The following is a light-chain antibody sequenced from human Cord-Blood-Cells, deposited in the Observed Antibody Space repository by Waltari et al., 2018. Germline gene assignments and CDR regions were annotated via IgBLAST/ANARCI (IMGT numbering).Light chain of an antibody. CDR2: EVR. Sequence: QSALTQPASVSGSPGTPITISCTGPSSDVVGYNYVSWYQQHPGKAPKLMIYEVRNRPSGVSNRFSGSKSGNTASLTISGLQAEDEADYYCSSYTSSSLYVFGTGTKVTVL. CDR3: SSYTSSSLYV. V-gene: IGLV2-14*01. CDR1: SSDVVGYNY. J-gene: IGLJ1*01.